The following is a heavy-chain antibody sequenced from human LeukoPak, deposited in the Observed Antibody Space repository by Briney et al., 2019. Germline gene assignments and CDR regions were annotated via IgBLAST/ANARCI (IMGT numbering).Heavy chain of an antibody. CDR1: GYIFTSYD. Sequence: ASVKVSCKASGYIFTSYDINWVRQATGQGLEWMGWMNPNSGNTGYAQKFQGRVTMTRNTSISTAYMELSSLRSEDTAVYYCARGGNIYYYDSSGYPRPDWFDPWGQGTLVTVSS. CDR3: ARGGNIYYYDSSGYPRPDWFDP. CDR2: MNPNSGNT. J-gene: IGHJ5*02. V-gene: IGHV1-8*01. D-gene: IGHD3-22*01.